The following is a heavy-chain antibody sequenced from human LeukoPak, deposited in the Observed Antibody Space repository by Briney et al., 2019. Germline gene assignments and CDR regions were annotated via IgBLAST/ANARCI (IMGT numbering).Heavy chain of an antibody. Sequence: KGSGPTLLQPTPTLTLTCTFSGCSLRTRGEGVGWIRQPPGKALEWLSLIYWNDDKRYSPALKSMLTTSKDTSKNLLVLTMTNMDPVDTATYYGARSYSDYDYFDNWFDRWGQGTLVTVSS. CDR1: GCSLRTRGEG. D-gene: IGHD5-12*01. V-gene: IGHV2-5*01. CDR2: IYWNDDK. CDR3: ARSYSDYDYFDNWFDR. J-gene: IGHJ5*02.